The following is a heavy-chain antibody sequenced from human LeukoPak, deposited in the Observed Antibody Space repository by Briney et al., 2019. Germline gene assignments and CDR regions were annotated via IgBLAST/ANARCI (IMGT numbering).Heavy chain of an antibody. J-gene: IGHJ6*03. CDR3: ARHPSNSGSYYNPYYYYMDV. CDR1: GDRFTSYW. CDR2: IYPGDSEP. V-gene: IGHV5-51*01. D-gene: IGHD1-26*01. Sequence: GESLKVSCKLSGDRFTSYWIGWVRQMPGKGLEWMGIIYPGDSEPRYSPSFQGQVTISDDKSLSTAYLQWSSLKASDTAMYYCARHPSNSGSYYNPYYYYMDVWGKGTTVTVSS.